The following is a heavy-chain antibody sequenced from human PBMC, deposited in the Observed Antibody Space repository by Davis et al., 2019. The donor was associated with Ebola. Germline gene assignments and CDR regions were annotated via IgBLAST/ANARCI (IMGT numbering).Heavy chain of an antibody. CDR3: AKAGLRAHYYDRKLDAFDI. J-gene: IGHJ3*02. CDR1: GFTFSSYG. CDR2: ISYDGSNK. Sequence: PGGSLRLSCAASGFTFSSYGMHWVRQAPGKGLEWVAVISYDGSNKYYADSVKGRFTISRDNSKNTLYLQMNSLRAEDTAVYYCAKAGLRAHYYDRKLDAFDIWGQGTMVTVSS. D-gene: IGHD3-22*01. V-gene: IGHV3-30*18.